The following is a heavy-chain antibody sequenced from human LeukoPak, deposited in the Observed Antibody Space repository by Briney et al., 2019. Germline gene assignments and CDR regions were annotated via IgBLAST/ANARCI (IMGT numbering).Heavy chain of an antibody. CDR3: ARTSPTIYYYYGMDV. J-gene: IGHJ6*02. CDR1: GFTFSSHD. V-gene: IGHV3-33*01. D-gene: IGHD2-2*01. Sequence: PGGSLRLSCAASGFTFSSHDIHWVRQAPGKGLEWVAVIWCDGSNKNYVDSVKGRFTISRDNSKNTVYLQMDSLRAEDTAVYYCARTSPTIYYYYGMDVWGQGTTVTVSS. CDR2: IWCDGSNK.